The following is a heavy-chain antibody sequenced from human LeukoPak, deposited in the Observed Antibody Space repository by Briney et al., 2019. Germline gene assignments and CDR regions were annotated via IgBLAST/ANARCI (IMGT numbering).Heavy chain of an antibody. V-gene: IGHV3-7*01. CDR1: GFTFSSYW. CDR2: IKQDGSEK. D-gene: IGHD4-23*01. CDR3: ARDRATVVTPSTYFDY. J-gene: IGHJ4*02. Sequence: GGSLRLSCAASGFTFSSYWMSWVRQAPGKGLEWVANIKQDGSEKYYVDSVKGRFTISRDNAKNSLYLQMNSLRAEDTAVYYCARDRATVVTPSTYFDYWGQGTLVTVSS.